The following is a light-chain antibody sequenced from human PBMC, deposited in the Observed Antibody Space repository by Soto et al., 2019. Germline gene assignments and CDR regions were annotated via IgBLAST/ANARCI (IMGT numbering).Light chain of an antibody. Sequence: DIQVTQSPSSLSASLGDRVTITCRANQAIGVYLAWFQQQPGKVPKLLIYAASDLQSGVPSRFSGSGSGTDLNLTICSLQREDIATYYCQKYNSAPLTFGGGTKVEI. CDR2: AAS. J-gene: IGKJ4*01. V-gene: IGKV1-27*01. CDR1: QAIGVY. CDR3: QKYNSAPLT.